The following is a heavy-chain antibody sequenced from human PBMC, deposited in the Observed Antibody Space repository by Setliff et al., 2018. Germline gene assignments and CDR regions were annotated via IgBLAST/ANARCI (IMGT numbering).Heavy chain of an antibody. CDR2: ISSSSSTI. CDR3: ARDLEVDTAMAAIFDY. V-gene: IGHV3-48*04. J-gene: IGHJ4*02. CDR1: GFTFSSYS. Sequence: GGSLRLSCAASGFTFSSYSMNWVRQAPGKGLEWVSSISSSSSTIYYADSVKGRFTISRDNAKNSLYLQMNSLRAEDTAVYYCARDLEVDTAMAAIFDYWGQGTLVTVSS. D-gene: IGHD5-18*01.